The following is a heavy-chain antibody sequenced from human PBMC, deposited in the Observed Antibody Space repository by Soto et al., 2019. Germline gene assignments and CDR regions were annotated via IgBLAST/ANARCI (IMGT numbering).Heavy chain of an antibody. J-gene: IGHJ3*02. CDR1: GGSISSYY. CDR3: ARDSSGYFAFDI. V-gene: IGHV4-59*01. D-gene: IGHD3-22*01. Sequence: SETLSLTCTVSGGSISSYYWSWIRQPPGKGLEWIGYIYYSGSTNYNPSLKSRVTISVDTSKNQFSLKLSSVTAADTAVYYCARDSSGYFAFDIRGQGTMVTVSS. CDR2: IYYSGST.